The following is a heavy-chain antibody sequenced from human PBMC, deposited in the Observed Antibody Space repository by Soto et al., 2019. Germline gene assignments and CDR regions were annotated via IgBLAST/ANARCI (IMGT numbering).Heavy chain of an antibody. CDR2: IYYSGST. V-gene: IGHV4-31*03. Sequence: SEPLSVTCTLSFGSISSGGYDLSFIDQHPLKGLEWIGYIYYSGSTYYNPSLKSRVTISVDTSKNQFSLKLSSVTAADTAVYYCARVYYGSGSYYPYWFDTWGQGTLVTVSS. D-gene: IGHD3-10*01. CDR3: ARVYYGSGSYYPYWFDT. CDR1: FGSISSGGYD. J-gene: IGHJ5*02.